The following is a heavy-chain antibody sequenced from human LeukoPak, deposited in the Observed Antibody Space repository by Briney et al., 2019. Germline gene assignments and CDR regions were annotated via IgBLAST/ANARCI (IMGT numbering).Heavy chain of an antibody. CDR3: ARGSRQQYYGSGSPQRFDP. CDR2: ISSSSSYI. J-gene: IGHJ5*02. CDR1: GFTFSSYS. V-gene: IGHV3-21*01. Sequence: GGSLRLSCAASGFTFSSYSMNWVRQAPGKGLEWVSSISSSSSYIYYADSVKGRLTISRDNAKNSLYLQMNSLRAEDTAVYYCARGSRQQYYGSGSPQRFDPWGQGTLVTVSS. D-gene: IGHD3-10*01.